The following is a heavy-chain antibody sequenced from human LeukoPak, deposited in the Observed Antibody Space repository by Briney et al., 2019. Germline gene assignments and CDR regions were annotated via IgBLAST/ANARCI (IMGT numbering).Heavy chain of an antibody. CDR2: IYHSGST. CDR1: GYSISSGYY. D-gene: IGHD4-23*01. Sequence: SETLSLTCTVSGYSISSGYYWGWIRQPPGKGLEWTGNIYHSGSTFYNPSLKSRVIISVDTSKNQFSLKLSPVTAADTAVYYCARVGIDYSGNIIKYYFDYWGQGTLVTVSS. V-gene: IGHV4-38-2*02. CDR3: ARVGIDYSGNIIKYYFDY. J-gene: IGHJ4*02.